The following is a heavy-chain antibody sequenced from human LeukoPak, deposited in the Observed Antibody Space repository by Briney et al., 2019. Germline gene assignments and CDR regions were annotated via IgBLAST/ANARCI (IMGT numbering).Heavy chain of an antibody. CDR3: ANPGSDGNYFDY. D-gene: IGHD2-21*02. J-gene: IGHJ4*02. V-gene: IGHV3-48*02. CDR2: IGTSSSPK. CDR1: GFAFSSYS. Sequence: PGGSLRLSCAASGFAFSSYSMNWVRQAPGKGLEWVSYIGTSSSPKYYADSVKGRFTISRDNDKNSIYLQMDSLRDEDTAVYYCANPGSDGNYFDYWGQGTLVTVSS.